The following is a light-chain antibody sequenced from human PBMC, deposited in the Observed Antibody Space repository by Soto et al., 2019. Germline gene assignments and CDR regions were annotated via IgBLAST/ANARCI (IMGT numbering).Light chain of an antibody. CDR2: GAS. Sequence: EIVLTQSPGTLSLSPGETATLSCRASQTIGNIFLFWYQQKPGQAPRLLIYGASSRATGIPERFSGSGSGTHFPLTINRLEPEDFAVYYCLRYRSAPYIFGQGTNLEI. CDR3: LRYRSAPYI. CDR1: QTIGNIF. J-gene: IGKJ2*01. V-gene: IGKV3-20*01.